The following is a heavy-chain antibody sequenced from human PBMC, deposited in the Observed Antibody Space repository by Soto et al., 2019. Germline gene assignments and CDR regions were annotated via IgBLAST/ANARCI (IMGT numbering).Heavy chain of an antibody. CDR1: GGSVSSGSYY. Sequence: QVQLQESGPGLVKPSETLSLTCTVSGGSVSSGSYYWSWIRQPPGKGLEWIGYIYYSGNTNYNPSLKSRVTISVDTSKNQFSLKLSSVTAADTAVYYCARVGYYYDSSALQPFDYWGQGTLVTVSS. D-gene: IGHD3-22*01. V-gene: IGHV4-61*01. CDR2: IYYSGNT. J-gene: IGHJ4*02. CDR3: ARVGYYYDSSALQPFDY.